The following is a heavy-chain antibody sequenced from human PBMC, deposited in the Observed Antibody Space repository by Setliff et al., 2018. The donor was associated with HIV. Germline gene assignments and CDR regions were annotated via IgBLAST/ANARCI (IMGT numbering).Heavy chain of an antibody. V-gene: IGHV4-59*11. CDR1: AASIRSHY. CDR2: FYYTGGT. D-gene: IGHD4-17*01. CDR3: ARHTVFVRDFDH. J-gene: IGHJ4*02. Sequence: PSEILSPTCTVTAASIRSHYRSWIRQSAGKGLKWIGNFYYTGGTDYNPTFKSRVTISIDKSNNQICLNLSSAAAADTAVYYCARHTVFVRDFDHWGQGMLVTVSS.